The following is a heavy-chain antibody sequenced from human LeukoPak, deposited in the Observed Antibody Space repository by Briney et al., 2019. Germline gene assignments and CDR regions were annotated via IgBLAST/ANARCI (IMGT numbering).Heavy chain of an antibody. J-gene: IGHJ1*01. CDR3: ATSRNWNDLDFHH. Sequence: ASMKVSCKASGYTFTGYYMHWVRQAPGQGLEWMGWINPNSGGTNYAQKFQGRVTMTRDTSISTAYMEVSRLRSDDTAVYYCATSRNWNDLDFHHWGQGTLVTVSS. V-gene: IGHV1-2*02. D-gene: IGHD1-1*01. CDR2: INPNSGGT. CDR1: GYTFTGYY.